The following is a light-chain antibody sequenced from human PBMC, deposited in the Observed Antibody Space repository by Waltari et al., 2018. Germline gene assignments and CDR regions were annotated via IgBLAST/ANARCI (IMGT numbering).Light chain of an antibody. Sequence: QSALTQPASVSGSPGQSITISCPGTYSDVGAYDYDSWYQQYPGKAPKLVIYDVSSRPSGTSDRFSGSKSGNTASLIISGLQAEDEADYYCSSYTSNRHYVFGAGTTVTVL. CDR2: DVS. CDR1: YSDVGAYDY. V-gene: IGLV2-14*01. CDR3: SSYTSNRHYV. J-gene: IGLJ1*01.